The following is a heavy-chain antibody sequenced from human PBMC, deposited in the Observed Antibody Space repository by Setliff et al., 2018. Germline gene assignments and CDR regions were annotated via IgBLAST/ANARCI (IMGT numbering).Heavy chain of an antibody. CDR3: ARSFSRAEKFLLDY. CDR1: GGSISSYY. V-gene: IGHV4-4*07. CDR2: IYIGGSA. Sequence: ASETLSLTCTVSGGSISSYYWSWIRQPAGKGLEWIGHIYIGGSANYNPSLKSRVTMSIDTSKNQFSLKLNSVTAADTAVYYCARSFSRAEKFLLDYWGQGALVTVSS. J-gene: IGHJ4*02.